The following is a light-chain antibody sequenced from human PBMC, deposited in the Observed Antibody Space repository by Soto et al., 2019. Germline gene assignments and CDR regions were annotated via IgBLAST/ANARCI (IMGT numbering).Light chain of an antibody. CDR2: ANI. CDR3: QSYDSSLSGYV. Sequence: QSVLTQPPSVSGAPGQRVTISCTGSGSNIGAGYDVHWYQQLPGTAPKLLIFANINRPSGVPDRFSGSKSGASASLAITGLRADDEADYYCQSYDSSLSGYVFGTGTKVTVL. CDR1: GSNIGAGYD. J-gene: IGLJ1*01. V-gene: IGLV1-40*01.